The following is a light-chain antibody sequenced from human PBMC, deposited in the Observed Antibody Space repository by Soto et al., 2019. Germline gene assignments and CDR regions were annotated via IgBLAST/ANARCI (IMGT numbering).Light chain of an antibody. J-gene: IGKJ2*01. CDR2: DAS. V-gene: IGKV3-20*01. CDR1: QSVSSSK. CDR3: QQYSSSPET. Sequence: EIVLTQSPGTLSLSPGERATLSCRASQSVSSSKLVWYQQKPGQAPRLLIYDASSRATGIPDRFSGSGSGTDFTLTISRLEPEDFAVYYCQQYSSSPETFGQGTKLEIK.